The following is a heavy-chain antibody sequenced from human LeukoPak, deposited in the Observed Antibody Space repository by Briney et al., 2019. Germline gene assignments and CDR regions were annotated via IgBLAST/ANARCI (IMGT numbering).Heavy chain of an antibody. Sequence: SVKVSCKASGGTFSSYAISWVRQAPGQGLEWMGRIIPILGIANYAQKFQGRVTITADKSTSTSYMELSSLRSEDTAVYYCATDEGYGDKYNDYWGQGTLVTVYS. CDR2: IIPILGIA. CDR3: ATDEGYGDKYNDY. CDR1: GGTFSSYA. J-gene: IGHJ4*02. D-gene: IGHD4/OR15-4a*01. V-gene: IGHV1-69*04.